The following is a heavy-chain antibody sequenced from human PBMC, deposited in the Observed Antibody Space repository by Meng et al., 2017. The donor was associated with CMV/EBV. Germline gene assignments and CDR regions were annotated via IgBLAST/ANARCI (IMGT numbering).Heavy chain of an antibody. Sequence: QITVKDSGPTLLNPTQTLTRPCTFSGFSLSTSGVGVGWIRQPPGKALEWLALIYWDDDKRYSPSLKSRLTITKDTSKNQVVLTMTNMDPVDTATYYCARIAAAGRFDYWGQGTLVTVSS. V-gene: IGHV2-5*02. CDR3: ARIAAAGRFDY. D-gene: IGHD6-13*01. CDR1: GFSLSTSGVG. J-gene: IGHJ4*02. CDR2: IYWDDDK.